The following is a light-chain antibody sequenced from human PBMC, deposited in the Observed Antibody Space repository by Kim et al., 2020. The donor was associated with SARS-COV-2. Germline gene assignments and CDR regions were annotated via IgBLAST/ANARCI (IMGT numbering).Light chain of an antibody. CDR2: EDI. Sequence: SYELTQPPSLSVSPGLTVKITCSGDKLGSKFTYWYQQKPGQSPVLVIYEDINRPSGIPERFSGSNSGNTATLTISGTQAMDEADYYCQAWDSSTAVFGGG. CDR3: QAWDSSTAV. V-gene: IGLV3-1*01. J-gene: IGLJ3*02. CDR1: KLGSKF.